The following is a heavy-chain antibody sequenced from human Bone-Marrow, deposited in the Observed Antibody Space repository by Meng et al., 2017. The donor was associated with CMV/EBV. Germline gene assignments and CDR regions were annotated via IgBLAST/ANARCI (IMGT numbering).Heavy chain of an antibody. D-gene: IGHD3-10*01. J-gene: IGHJ6*02. CDR3: ARDGAYYYGSGSYHYYYNGMDV. CDR1: GYTFTGYY. V-gene: IGHV1-2*02. Sequence: ASVQISCKASGYTFTGYYMHWVRQAPGQGLEWMGWINPNSGGTNYAQKFQGRVTMTRDTSISTAYMELSRLRSDDTAVYYCARDGAYYYGSGSYHYYYNGMDVWGQGTTVTVSS. CDR2: INPNSGGT.